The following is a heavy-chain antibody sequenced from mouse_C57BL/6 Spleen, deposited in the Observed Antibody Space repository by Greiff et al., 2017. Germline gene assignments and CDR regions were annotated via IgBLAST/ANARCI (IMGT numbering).Heavy chain of an antibody. J-gene: IGHJ4*01. V-gene: IGHV1-80*01. CDR1: GYAFSSYW. CDR2: IYPGDGDT. D-gene: IGHD4-1*01. Sequence: VQLQQSGAELVKPGASVKISCKASGYAFSSYWMNWVKQRHGKGLEWIGQIYPGDGDTNYNGKFKGKATLTAHKSSRTAYMKLSSLTSADSAVYFGARGGTYYAMDYWGQGTSVTVSS. CDR3: ARGGTYYAMDY.